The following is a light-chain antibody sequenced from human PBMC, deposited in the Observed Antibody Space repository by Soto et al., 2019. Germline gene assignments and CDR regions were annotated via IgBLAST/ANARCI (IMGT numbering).Light chain of an antibody. CDR2: AAS. CDR3: QQLNSYPIT. J-gene: IGKJ5*01. CDR1: QDISSY. Sequence: IELTQSPSSLSASVGDRVTITCRASQDISSYLGWYQQKPGKAPKLLIYAASTLQRGVPSRFSGSGSGTDFTLTISSLQPDDFATYYCQQLNSYPITFGQGTRLEIK. V-gene: IGKV1-9*01.